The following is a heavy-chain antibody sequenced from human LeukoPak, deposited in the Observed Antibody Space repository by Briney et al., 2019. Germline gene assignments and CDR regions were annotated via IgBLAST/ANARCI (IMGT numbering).Heavy chain of an antibody. Sequence: ASVTVSCKVPENTLTELHMYWVRQTPGKGLEWMGGFGPDDIETVYAQKFQGRVTMTEDASTDTAYMQLSSLKSDDTAVYYCAADRKIVGTIGAYVFWGQGTLVTVSS. CDR1: ENTLTELH. CDR3: AADRKIVGTIGAYVF. CDR2: FGPDDIET. D-gene: IGHD1-26*01. J-gene: IGHJ4*02. V-gene: IGHV1-24*01.